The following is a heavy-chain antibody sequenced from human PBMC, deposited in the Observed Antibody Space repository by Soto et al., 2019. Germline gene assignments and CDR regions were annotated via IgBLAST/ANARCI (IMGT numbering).Heavy chain of an antibody. Sequence: ASVKVSCKASGYTFTGYYMPWVRQAPGQGLEWMGWINPNSGGTNYAKKFQGWVTMTRDTSISTAYMELRRWRSDDTAVYYCARDGTGELGRDACDIWGQGTMVTV. CDR3: ARDGTGELGRDACDI. J-gene: IGHJ3*02. CDR1: GYTFTGYY. V-gene: IGHV1-2*04. CDR2: INPNSGGT. D-gene: IGHD7-27*01.